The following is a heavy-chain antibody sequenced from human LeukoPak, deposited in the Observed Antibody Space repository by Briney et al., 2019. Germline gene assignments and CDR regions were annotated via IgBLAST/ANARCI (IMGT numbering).Heavy chain of an antibody. CDR1: GFTFSSYA. D-gene: IGHD1-14*01. Sequence: PGGSLRLSCAASGFTFSSYAMHWVRQAPGKGLEYVSAISSNGGSTYYANSVKGRFTISRDNSKNTLYLQMGSLRAEDMAVYYCARGFLRSPGMDVWGQGTLVTVSS. J-gene: IGHJ4*02. V-gene: IGHV3-64*01. CDR3: ARGFLRSPGMDV. CDR2: ISSNGGST.